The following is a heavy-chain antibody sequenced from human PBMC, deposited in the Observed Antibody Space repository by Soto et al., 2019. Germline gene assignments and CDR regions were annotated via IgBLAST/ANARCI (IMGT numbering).Heavy chain of an antibody. Sequence: PSETLSLTCTVSGGSISSYYWSWIRQPPGKGLEWIGYIYYSGSTNYNPSLKSRVTISVDTSKNQFSLKLSSVTAADTAVYYCAIIGNIAFQHGGQGTLVTVSS. CDR1: GGSISSYY. CDR2: IYYSGST. CDR3: AIIGNIAFQH. D-gene: IGHD6-13*01. V-gene: IGHV4-59*01. J-gene: IGHJ1*01.